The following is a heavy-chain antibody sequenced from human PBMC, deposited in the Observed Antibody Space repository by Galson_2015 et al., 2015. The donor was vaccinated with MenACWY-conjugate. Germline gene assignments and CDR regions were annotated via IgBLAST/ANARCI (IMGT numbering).Heavy chain of an antibody. CDR3: AREYGDYDY. Sequence: ETLSLTCAVSGYSISSGYYWGWIRPPPGKGLEWIGSIYHSGRTYFNPSLKSRLTMSVDTSKNQFSLKLSSVTAADTAVYYCAREYGDYDYWGQGTLVTVSS. CDR1: GYSISSGYY. J-gene: IGHJ4*02. CDR2: IYHSGRT. D-gene: IGHD4-17*01. V-gene: IGHV4-38-2*02.